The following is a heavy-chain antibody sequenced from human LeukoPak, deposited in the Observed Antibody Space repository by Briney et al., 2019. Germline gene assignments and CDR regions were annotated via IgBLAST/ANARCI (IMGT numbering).Heavy chain of an antibody. V-gene: IGHV3-20*04. D-gene: IGHD6-13*01. J-gene: IGHJ4*02. CDR3: ARTGYSSSWYNGDC. Sequence: GRSLRLSCAASGFTFDDYAMSWVRQAPGKGLEWVSGINWNGGSTGHADSVKGRFTISRDNAKNSLYLQMKSLRAEDTALYYCARTGYSSSWYNGDCWGQGTLVTVSS. CDR2: INWNGGST. CDR1: GFTFDDYA.